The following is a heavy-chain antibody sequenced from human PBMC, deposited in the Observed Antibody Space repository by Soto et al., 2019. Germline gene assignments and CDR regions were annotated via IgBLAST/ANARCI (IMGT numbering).Heavy chain of an antibody. CDR1: GYTFTSYG. D-gene: IGHD3-10*01. CDR3: ARVRVRGVMVVAFDI. J-gene: IGHJ3*02. CDR2: ISAYNGNT. V-gene: IGHV1-18*01. Sequence: QVQLVQSGAEVKKPGASVKVSCKASGYTFTSYGISWVRQAPGQGLEWMGWISAYNGNTNYAQKLQGRVTMTTDTSXNTAYMELRSLRSDDTAVYYCARVRVRGVMVVAFDIWGQGTMVTVSS.